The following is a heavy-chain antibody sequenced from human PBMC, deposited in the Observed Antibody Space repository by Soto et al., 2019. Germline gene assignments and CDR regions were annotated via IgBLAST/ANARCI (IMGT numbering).Heavy chain of an antibody. D-gene: IGHD1-26*01. CDR3: ARVHNGWGLLRPHFDY. CDR2: MNPNSGNT. CDR1: GYTFTSYD. Sequence: QVQLVQSGAEVKKPGASVKVSCKASGYTFTSYDINWVRQATGQGLEWMGWMNPNSGNTGYAQKFQGRVTMTRNTSISTAYMELSSLRSEDTAVYYCARVHNGWGLLRPHFDYWGQGTLVTVSS. V-gene: IGHV1-8*01. J-gene: IGHJ4*02.